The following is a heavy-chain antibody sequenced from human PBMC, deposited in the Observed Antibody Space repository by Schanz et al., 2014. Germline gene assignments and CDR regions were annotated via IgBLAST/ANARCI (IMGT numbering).Heavy chain of an antibody. D-gene: IGHD5-18*01. Sequence: QVQLQESGPGLVKPSETLSLTCTVSGDSISSYSWSWIRRPAGKGLEWIGRIYTSGATNYNPSLKMRLTMSVDTSKTQVSLKLRPVTAADTAVYYCARGNDIQVWSLDYWGQGTLVTVSS. V-gene: IGHV4-4*07. J-gene: IGHJ4*02. CDR2: IYTSGAT. CDR3: ARGNDIQVWSLDY. CDR1: GDSISSYS.